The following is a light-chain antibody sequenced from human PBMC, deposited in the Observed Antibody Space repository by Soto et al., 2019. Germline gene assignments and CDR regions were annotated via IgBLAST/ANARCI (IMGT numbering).Light chain of an antibody. J-gene: IGKJ1*01. CDR1: QSVSSSY. CDR2: GAS. V-gene: IGKV3-20*01. CDR3: QQYSNSAWT. Sequence: VLTQSPGTLSLSPGERATLSCRASQSVSSSYLAWYQQKPGQAPRLLIFGASSRATGIPDRFSGSGSESDFTLTITRLEPEDFAVYYCQQYSNSAWTFGQGT.